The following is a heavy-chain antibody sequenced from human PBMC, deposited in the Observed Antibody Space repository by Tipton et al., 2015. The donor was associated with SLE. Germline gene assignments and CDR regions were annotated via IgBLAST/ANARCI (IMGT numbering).Heavy chain of an antibody. Sequence: SLRLSCAASGFTFSSYGMHWVRQAPGKGLEWVSAISGSGGSTYYADSVKGRFTISRDNSKNTLYLQMNSLRAEDTAVYYCAKDISDTVTPDYWGQGTLVTVSS. CDR3: AKDISDTVTPDY. V-gene: IGHV3-23*01. D-gene: IGHD4-17*01. CDR2: ISGSGGST. J-gene: IGHJ4*02. CDR1: GFTFSSYG.